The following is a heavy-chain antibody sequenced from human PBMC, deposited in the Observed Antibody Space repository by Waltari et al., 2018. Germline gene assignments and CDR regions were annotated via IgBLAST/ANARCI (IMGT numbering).Heavy chain of an antibody. CDR2: IYYSGST. CDR3: ARSLHIFRAAAGMFDY. Sequence: QLQLQESGPGLVKPSETLSLTCTVSDGSISSGNYYWGWIRQSPGKGLEWIGSIYYSGSTSYNQSLKSRVTISVDTPKHQFSLKLSSVTAADTAVYYCARSLHIFRAAAGMFDYWGQGSLVIVSS. D-gene: IGHD6-13*01. CDR1: DGSISSGNYY. J-gene: IGHJ4*02. V-gene: IGHV4-39*01.